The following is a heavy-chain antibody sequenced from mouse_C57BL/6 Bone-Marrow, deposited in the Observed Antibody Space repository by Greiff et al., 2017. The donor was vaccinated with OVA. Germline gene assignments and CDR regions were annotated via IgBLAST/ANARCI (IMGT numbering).Heavy chain of an antibody. CDR3: ARYPGWLLLDY. D-gene: IGHD2-3*01. J-gene: IGHJ2*01. CDR1: GYTFTSYW. CDR2: IHPNSGST. Sequence: VKLQESGAELVKPGASVKLSCKASGYTFTSYWMHWVKQRPGQGLEWIGMIHPNSGSTNYNEKFKSKATLTVDKSSSTAYMQLSSLTSEDSAVYYYARYPGWLLLDYWGQGTTLTVSS. V-gene: IGHV1-64*01.